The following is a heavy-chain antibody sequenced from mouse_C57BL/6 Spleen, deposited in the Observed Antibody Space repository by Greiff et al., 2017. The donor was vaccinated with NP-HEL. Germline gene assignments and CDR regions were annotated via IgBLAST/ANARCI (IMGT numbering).Heavy chain of an antibody. CDR1: GYTFTDYE. CDR3: TRVGITTVDYFDY. J-gene: IGHJ2*01. D-gene: IGHD1-1*01. V-gene: IGHV1-15*01. CDR2: IDPETGGT. Sequence: QVQLKQSGAELVRPGASVTLSCKASGYTFTDYEMHWVKQTPVHGLEWIGAIDPETGGTAYNQKFKGKARLTADKSSSTAYMELRSLTSEDSAVYYCTRVGITTVDYFDYWGQGTTLTVSS.